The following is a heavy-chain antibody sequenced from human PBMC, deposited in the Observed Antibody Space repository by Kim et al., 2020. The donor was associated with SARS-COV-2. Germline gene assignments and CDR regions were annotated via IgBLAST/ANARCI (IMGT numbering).Heavy chain of an antibody. V-gene: IGHV7-4-1*02. Sequence: ASVKVSCKASGYTFTSYAMNWVRQAPGQGLEWMGWINTNTGNPTYAQGFTGRFVFSLDTSVSTAYLQISSLKAEDTAVYYCARSPKGIAVAGSYYYYYGMDVWGQGTTVTVSS. CDR2: INTNTGNP. D-gene: IGHD6-19*01. J-gene: IGHJ6*02. CDR1: GYTFTSYA. CDR3: ARSPKGIAVAGSYYYYYGMDV.